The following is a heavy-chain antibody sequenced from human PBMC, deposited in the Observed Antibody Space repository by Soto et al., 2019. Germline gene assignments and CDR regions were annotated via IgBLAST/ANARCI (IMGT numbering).Heavy chain of an antibody. CDR2: IYYSGST. D-gene: IGHD1-26*01. J-gene: IGHJ4*02. CDR3: ARYGGKGGSFDY. V-gene: IGHV4-31*03. CDR1: SGSITSGGYY. Sequence: TSETLSLTCTVSSGSITSGGYYWTWIHQHPGKGLEWIGYIYYSGSTYYNPSLKSRVTISVDTSKNQLSRMLSSVTAADTAVYYCARYGGKGGSFDYWGQGTLVIVS.